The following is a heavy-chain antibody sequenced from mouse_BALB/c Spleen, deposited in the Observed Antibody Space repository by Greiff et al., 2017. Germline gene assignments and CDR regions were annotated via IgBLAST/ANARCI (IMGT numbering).Heavy chain of an antibody. CDR2: IYPSDSYT. J-gene: IGHJ2*01. CDR1: GYTFTSYW. Sequence: QVQLQQPGAELVRPGASVKLSCKASGYTFTSYWINWVKQRPGQGLEWIGNIYPSDSYTNYNQKFKDKATLTVDKSSSTAYMQLSSPTSEDSAVYYCTRSTKVVRDYFDSWGQGITLTVSS. V-gene: IGHV1-69*02. D-gene: IGHD1-1*01. CDR3: TRSTKVVRDYFDS.